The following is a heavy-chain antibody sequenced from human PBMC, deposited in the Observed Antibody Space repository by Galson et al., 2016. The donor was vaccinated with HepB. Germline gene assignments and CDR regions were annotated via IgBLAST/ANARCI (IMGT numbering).Heavy chain of an antibody. D-gene: IGHD3-22*01. V-gene: IGHV1-69*13. CDR1: GGTFGTSS. Sequence: SVKVSCKASGGTFGTSSISWLRQAPGQGLEWMGGIIPTFHTPNYAQRFQGRMTITADESPTTVYVDLSSLTSEDTAVYFCARIHSDSSGYPNYFDYWGQGTLVTVSS. J-gene: IGHJ4*02. CDR3: ARIHSDSSGYPNYFDY. CDR2: IIPTFHTP.